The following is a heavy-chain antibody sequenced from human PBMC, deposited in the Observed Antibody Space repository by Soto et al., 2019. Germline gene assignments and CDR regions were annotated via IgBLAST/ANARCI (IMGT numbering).Heavy chain of an antibody. Sequence: QVQLVESGGGVVQPGRSLRLSCAASGFTFSDYGMHWVRQAPGKGLEWVALIWYDGSNQYCADSVEGRFTIPRDNSKNTLYLQMNSLKVEDTAVYYCARDRAFGKGDYNWGFAYWGQGDLVTVSS. CDR2: IWYDGSNQ. D-gene: IGHD4-17*01. CDR3: ARDRAFGKGDYNWGFAY. V-gene: IGHV3-33*01. J-gene: IGHJ4*02. CDR1: GFTFSDYG.